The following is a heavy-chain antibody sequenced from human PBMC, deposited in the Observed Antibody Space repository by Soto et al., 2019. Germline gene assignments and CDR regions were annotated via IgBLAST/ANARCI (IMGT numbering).Heavy chain of an antibody. D-gene: IGHD6-13*01. CDR2: IYYSGST. V-gene: IGHV4-59*01. CDR3: ARGLYQLVPDY. CDR1: GGSISSYY. J-gene: IGHJ4*02. Sequence: SETLSLTCTVSGGSISSYYWSWIRQPPGKGLEWIGYIYYSGSTNYNPSLKSRVTISVDTSKNQFSLKLSSVTAADTAVYYCARGLYQLVPDYWGQGTLVTVSS.